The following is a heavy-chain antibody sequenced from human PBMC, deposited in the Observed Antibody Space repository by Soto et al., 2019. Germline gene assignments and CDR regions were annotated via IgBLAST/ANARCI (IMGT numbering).Heavy chain of an antibody. CDR3: ARDPALIWSGSFGWFDP. CDR1: NGSISGFY. D-gene: IGHD1-26*01. CDR2: IHYSGRT. Sequence: SETLSLTCSVSNGSISGFYWTWIRQPPGKILEWIGYIHYSGRTDYNPSLTSRATMSVDTSKNQFSLNLKSITAADTAVYYCARDPALIWSGSFGWFDPWGQGTLVTVSS. J-gene: IGHJ5*02. V-gene: IGHV4-59*12.